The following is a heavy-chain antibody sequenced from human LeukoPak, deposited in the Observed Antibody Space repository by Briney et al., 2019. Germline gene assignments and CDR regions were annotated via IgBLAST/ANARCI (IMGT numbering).Heavy chain of an antibody. V-gene: IGHV3-30*04. Sequence: GGSLRLSCAASGFTFSSYAMHWVRQAPGKGLEWVAVISYDGSNKYYADSVKGRFTISRDNSKNTLYLQMNSLRAEDTAVYDWARDRYYDSSGPQAGYYYGMDVWGQGTTVTVSS. D-gene: IGHD3-22*01. CDR3: ARDRYYDSSGPQAGYYYGMDV. CDR1: GFTFSSYA. CDR2: ISYDGSNK. J-gene: IGHJ6*02.